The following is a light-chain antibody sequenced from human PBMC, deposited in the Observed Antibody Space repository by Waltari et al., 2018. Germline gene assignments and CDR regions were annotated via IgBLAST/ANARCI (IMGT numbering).Light chain of an antibody. J-gene: IGKJ3*01. Sequence: DIVMTQSPDSLAVSLGERATINCKSSQSVLYSSDNKNWLAWYQQKRGQPPKVLIYWASTRESGVPDRFSGSGSGTDFTLTSSSLQAEDVAVYYCQQYYSSPVTFGPGTKVEIK. CDR3: QQYYSSPVT. CDR1: QSVLYSSDNKNW. CDR2: WAS. V-gene: IGKV4-1*01.